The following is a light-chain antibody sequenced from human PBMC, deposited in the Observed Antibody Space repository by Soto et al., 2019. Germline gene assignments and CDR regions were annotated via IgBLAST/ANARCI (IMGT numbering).Light chain of an antibody. J-gene: IGLJ1*01. CDR2: EVS. CDR1: SSDVGGYSY. Sequence: QSALTQPPSASGSPGQSVTISCTGTSSDVGGYSYVSWYQQHPGKAPKLMIYEVSKRPSGVPDRFSGSKSGNMASLTVSGLQAEDEADYYCNSYAGSNHFVFGTGTKLTVL. V-gene: IGLV2-8*01. CDR3: NSYAGSNHFV.